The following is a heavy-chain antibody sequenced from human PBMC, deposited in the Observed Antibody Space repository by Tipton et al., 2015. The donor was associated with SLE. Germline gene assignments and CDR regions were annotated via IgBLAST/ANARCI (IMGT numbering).Heavy chain of an antibody. J-gene: IGHJ3*02. CDR3: ARLGPTGDLGDAFDI. D-gene: IGHD7-27*01. CDR2: IYSGGST. CDR1: GFTVSSNY. V-gene: IGHV3-53*05. Sequence: SLRLSCAASGFTVSSNYMSWVRQAPGKGLEWVSVIYSGGSTYYADSVKGRFAISRDNSKNTLYLQMNSLRAEDTAVYYCARLGPTGDLGDAFDIWGQGTMVTVSS.